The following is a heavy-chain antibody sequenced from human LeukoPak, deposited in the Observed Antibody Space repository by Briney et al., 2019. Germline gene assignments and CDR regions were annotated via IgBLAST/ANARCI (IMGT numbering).Heavy chain of an antibody. J-gene: IGHJ3*02. D-gene: IGHD3-10*01. CDR2: ISGSGGST. CDR1: GFTFSSYG. CDR3: ATIWEGDAWFWAAAKLTPI. V-gene: IGHV3-23*01. Sequence: GGSLRLSCAASGFTFSSYGMHWVRQAPGKGLEWVSAISGSGGSTYYADSVKGRFTISRDNSKNTLYLQMNSLRAEDTAVYYCATIWEGDAWFWAAAKLTPIWGQGTMVTVSS.